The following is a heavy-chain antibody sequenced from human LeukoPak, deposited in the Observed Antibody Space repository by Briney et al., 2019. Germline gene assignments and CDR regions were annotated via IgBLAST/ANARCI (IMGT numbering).Heavy chain of an antibody. V-gene: IGHV3-49*04. CDR3: AKDRPLGFGELFPYFDY. D-gene: IGHD3-10*01. CDR2: IRSKAYGGTT. CDR1: GFTFGDFA. Sequence: GGSLRLSCKTSGFTFGDFAVGWVRQAPGKGLEWVGFIRSKAYGGTTEYAASVKGRFTISRDDSDSIAYLQMSSLRAEDTAVYYCAKDRPLGFGELFPYFDYWGQGSLVTVSS. J-gene: IGHJ4*02.